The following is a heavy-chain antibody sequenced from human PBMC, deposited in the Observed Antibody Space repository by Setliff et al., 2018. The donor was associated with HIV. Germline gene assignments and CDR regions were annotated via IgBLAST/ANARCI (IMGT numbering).Heavy chain of an antibody. J-gene: IGHJ3*02. Sequence: SETLSLTCTVSGGSISSYYYWSWIRQPAGKGLEWIGRIYTSESTNYNPSLKSRVTMSLDTSRNQFSLTLSSVIAADTAVYYCARDYGDYVFAFDIWGQGTMVTVTS. CDR2: IYTSEST. V-gene: IGHV4-4*07. D-gene: IGHD4-17*01. CDR3: ARDYGDYVFAFDI. CDR1: GGSISSYYY.